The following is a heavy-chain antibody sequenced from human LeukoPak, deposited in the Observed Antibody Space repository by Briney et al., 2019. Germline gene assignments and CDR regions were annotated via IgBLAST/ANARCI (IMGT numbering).Heavy chain of an antibody. Sequence: GGSLRLSCAASGFIFSDYGRSWVRQAPGKGLEWVSAVSGSGGNTFYADSVKGRFTISRDNSKNTLYLQMNSLRAEDTAVYYCARDLSYYGSGSPADYWGQGTLVTVSS. J-gene: IGHJ4*02. CDR2: VSGSGGNT. CDR1: GFIFSDYG. V-gene: IGHV3-23*01. D-gene: IGHD3-10*01. CDR3: ARDLSYYGSGSPADY.